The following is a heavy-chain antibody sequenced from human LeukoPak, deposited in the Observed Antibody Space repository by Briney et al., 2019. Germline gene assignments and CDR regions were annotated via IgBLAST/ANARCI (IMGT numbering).Heavy chain of an antibody. CDR2: IYTSGST. J-gene: IGHJ4*02. CDR1: GNSLSSGDNY. D-gene: IGHD3-22*01. CDR3: ARASYSYDINGWVPFDY. V-gene: IGHV4-61*02. Sequence: SETLSLTCTVSGNSLSSGDNYWSWIRQPAGKGLEWIGRIYTSGSTNYNPSLKSRVTISGDTSKNQFSLRLSSVTAADTAVYYCARASYSYDINGWVPFDYWGQGTLVTVSS.